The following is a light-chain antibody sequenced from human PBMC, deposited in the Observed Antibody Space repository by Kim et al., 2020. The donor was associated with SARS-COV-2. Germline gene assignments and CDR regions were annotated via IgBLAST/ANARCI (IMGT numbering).Light chain of an antibody. Sequence: EIVLTQSPATLSLSPGERATLSCRASQSVSSYLAWYQHKPGQAPRLLIYDAFNRATGIPARFSGSGSGTDFTLTISSLEPEDFAVYYCQQRSNWPWTFGQGTKVDIK. CDR1: QSVSSY. CDR2: DAF. J-gene: IGKJ1*01. CDR3: QQRSNWPWT. V-gene: IGKV3-11*01.